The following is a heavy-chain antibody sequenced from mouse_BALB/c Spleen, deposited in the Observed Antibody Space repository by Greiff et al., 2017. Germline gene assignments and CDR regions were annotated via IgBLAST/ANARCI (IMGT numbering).Heavy chain of an antibody. CDR1: GYTFTSYY. Sequence: QVQLQQSGAELVKPGASVKLSCKASGYTFTSYYMYWVKQRPGQGLEWIGEINPSNGGTNFNEKFKSKATLTVDKSSSTAYMQLSSLTSEDSAVYYCTRGRAYYGAMDYWGQGTSVTVSS. CDR2: INPSNGGT. J-gene: IGHJ4*01. V-gene: IGHV1S81*02. D-gene: IGHD2-10*01. CDR3: TRGRAYYGAMDY.